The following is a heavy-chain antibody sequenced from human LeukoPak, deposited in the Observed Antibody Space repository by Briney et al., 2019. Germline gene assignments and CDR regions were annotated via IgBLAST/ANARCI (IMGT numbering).Heavy chain of an antibody. D-gene: IGHD3-10*01. J-gene: IGHJ4*02. CDR3: ARGGSSAYYGPASHDY. CDR2: INHSGRI. V-gene: IGHV4-34*01. CDR1: GGSFSGYY. Sequence: SETLSLTSAVYGGSFSGYYWSWIRQPPGKGLEWIGEINHSGRINYNPSLKSRVTISVDTTKNQFSLKLPSVTAADTPVYYCARGGSSAYYGPASHDYWGQGILVTVSS.